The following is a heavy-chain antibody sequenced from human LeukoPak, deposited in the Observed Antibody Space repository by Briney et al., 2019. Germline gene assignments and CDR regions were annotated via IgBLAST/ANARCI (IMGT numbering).Heavy chain of an antibody. J-gene: IGHJ4*02. V-gene: IGHV3-48*03. CDR1: GFTFSSFE. CDR2: ISRSGNTI. D-gene: IGHD3-22*01. CDR3: ARAGVDYYDSSDCYYPWY. Sequence: PGGSLRLSCAASGFTFSSFEMNWVRQAPGKGLEWVSYISRSGNTIYYADSVKGRFTIPRDNAKNSLYLQTNNLRAEDTAVYYCARAGVDYYDSSDCYYPWYWGQGTLVTVSS.